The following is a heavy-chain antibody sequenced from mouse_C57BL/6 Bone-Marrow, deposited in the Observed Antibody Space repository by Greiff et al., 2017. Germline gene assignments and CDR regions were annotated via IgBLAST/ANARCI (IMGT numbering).Heavy chain of an antibody. CDR1: GYTFTSYW. J-gene: IGHJ1*03. Sequence: QVQLKQSGAELAKPGASVTLSCKASGYTFTSYWMHWVKQRPGQGLEWIGYINPSRGYTKYNQKFKDKATLTAAKSSSTAYMQLSSLTYEDSAVYYCAKVVSSHWYFDVWGTGTTVTVSS. CDR3: AKVVSSHWYFDV. CDR2: INPSRGYT. D-gene: IGHD1-1*01. V-gene: IGHV1-7*01.